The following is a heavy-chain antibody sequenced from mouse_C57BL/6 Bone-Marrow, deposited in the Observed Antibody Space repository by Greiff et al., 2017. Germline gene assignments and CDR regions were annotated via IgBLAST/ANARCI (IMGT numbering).Heavy chain of an antibody. V-gene: IGHV7-3*01. CDR2: IRHKANGYTT. D-gene: IGHD1-1*01. Sequence: EVKLVESGGGLVQPGGSLSLSCAASGFTFTDYYMSWVRQPPGKALEWLGFIRHKANGYTTEYSASVKGRFTISRENSQSILYLQMNALRAEDSATYYCARCPGSSPYYFDYWGQGTTLTVSS. CDR1: GFTFTDYY. CDR3: ARCPGSSPYYFDY. J-gene: IGHJ2*01.